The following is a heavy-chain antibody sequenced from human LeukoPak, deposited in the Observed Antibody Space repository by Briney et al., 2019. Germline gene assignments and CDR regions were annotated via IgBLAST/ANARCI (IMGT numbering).Heavy chain of an antibody. J-gene: IGHJ3*02. CDR1: GGSISSYY. CDR3: ARVDVLRYFDWLLEGAFDI. Sequence: SETLSLTCTVSGGSISSYYWTWIRQPPGKGLEWIGYIYNSGSTNYNPSLKSRVTISLDTSKSQFSLKLSSVTAADTAVYYCARVDVLRYFDWLLEGAFDIWGQGTMVTVSS. V-gene: IGHV4-59*01. D-gene: IGHD3-9*01. CDR2: IYNSGST.